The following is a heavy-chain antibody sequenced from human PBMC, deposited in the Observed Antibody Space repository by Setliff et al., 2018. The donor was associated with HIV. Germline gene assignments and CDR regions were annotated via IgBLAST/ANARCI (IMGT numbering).Heavy chain of an antibody. V-gene: IGHV1-46*01. CDR1: GYIFTSYY. D-gene: IGHD3-22*01. CDR3: ARVGRAVTSLMVVVSLKNGMDV. CDR2: VDPSGGST. Sequence: ASVKVSCKASGYIFTSYYMHWLRQVPEQGLEWMGIVDPSGGSTHYAQKFEGRVTMTRDTSTSTFHMELSSLTSEDRAIYYCARVGRAVTSLMVVVSLKNGMDVGGQGTTVTVSS. J-gene: IGHJ6*02.